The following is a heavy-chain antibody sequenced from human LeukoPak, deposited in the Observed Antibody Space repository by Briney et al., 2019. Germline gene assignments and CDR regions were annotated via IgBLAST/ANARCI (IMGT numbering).Heavy chain of an antibody. D-gene: IGHD3-22*01. CDR3: TRSPVVLPYYSDY. V-gene: IGHV1-24*01. J-gene: IGHJ4*02. Sequence: GASVKVSCKVSGYTLIELSMHWVRQAPGKGLEWMGSFDPENGETLYAQEFQGRVTLTEDTSADTAYMELISLRSEDTAVYYCTRSPVVLPYYSDYCLEETLVSVCS. CDR1: GYTLIELS. CDR2: FDPENGET.